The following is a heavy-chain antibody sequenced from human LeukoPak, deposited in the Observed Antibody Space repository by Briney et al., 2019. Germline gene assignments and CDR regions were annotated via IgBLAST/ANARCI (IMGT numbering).Heavy chain of an antibody. CDR1: GFTFSSYS. Sequence: PGGCLRLSCAASGFTFSSYSMNWVRQAPGKGLEWVSSMSSRSSNLYYADSVKGRFTISRDNAKNSLYLQMNSLRAEDTALYYCARDGGVDGYNSYFDYWGQGTLVTVSS. V-gene: IGHV3-21*01. CDR3: ARDGGVDGYNSYFDY. D-gene: IGHD5-24*01. CDR2: MSSRSSNL. J-gene: IGHJ4*02.